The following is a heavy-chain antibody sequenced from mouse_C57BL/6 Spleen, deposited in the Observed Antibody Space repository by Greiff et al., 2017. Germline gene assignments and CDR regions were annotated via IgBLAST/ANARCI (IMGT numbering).Heavy chain of an antibody. Sequence: VHLLQSGAELVQPGASVKLSCKASGYTFPTYCMPWVNQTPGQGLEWIGIIHPNSGSTNYHETFKRKATMTVDKSSSTAYMQLSSLTSEDSAVYYCAIMITSVVEGDFDGWGKGTTLTVSS. CDR3: AIMITSVVEGDFDG. CDR2: IHPNSGST. V-gene: IGHV1-64*01. J-gene: IGHJ2*01. CDR1: GYTFPTYC. D-gene: IGHD1-1*01.